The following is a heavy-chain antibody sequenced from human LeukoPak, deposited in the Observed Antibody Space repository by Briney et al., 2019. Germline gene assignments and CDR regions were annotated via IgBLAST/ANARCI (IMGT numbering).Heavy chain of an antibody. CDR1: GGTFSSYA. CDR3: ARVSGYGGIYYYYMDV. J-gene: IGHJ6*03. CDR2: IIPILGIA. V-gene: IGHV1-69*04. D-gene: IGHD4-23*01. Sequence: GASVKVSCKASGGTFSSYAISWVRQAPGQGLEWMGRIIPILGIANYAQKFQGRVTITADESTSTAYMELSSLRSEDTAVYYCARVSGYGGIYYYYMDVWGKGTTVTVSS.